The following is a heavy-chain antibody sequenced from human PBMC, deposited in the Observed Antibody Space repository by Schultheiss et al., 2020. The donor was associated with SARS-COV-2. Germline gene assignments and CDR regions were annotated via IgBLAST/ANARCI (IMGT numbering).Heavy chain of an antibody. J-gene: IGHJ4*01. V-gene: IGHV4-31*03. CDR3: AREDTVVMGGYFDY. CDR1: GTSISSGGYY. CDR2: IYYSGST. D-gene: IGHD4-23*01. Sequence: SETLSLTCTVSGTSISSGGYYWSWIRQHPGKGLEWIGYIYYSGSTYYNPSLKSRVTISVDTSKNQFSLRLSSVTAADTAVYYCAREDTVVMGGYFDYWGHGTLVTVSS.